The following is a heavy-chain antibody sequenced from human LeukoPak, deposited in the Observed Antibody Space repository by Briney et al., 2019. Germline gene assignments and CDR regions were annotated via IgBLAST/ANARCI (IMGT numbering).Heavy chain of an antibody. CDR1: GYGFTSYY. CDR3: ARHGSGRYYPAEGRVDY. J-gene: IGHJ4*02. CDR2: INPSVGGA. D-gene: IGHD3-10*01. V-gene: IGHV1-46*03. Sequence: AASVKVSCKAFGYGFTSYYIHWVRQAPGQGFEWMGIINPSVGGATYARKFQGRVTMTRDTSTSTVYMELSSLRSEDTAVYYCARHGSGRYYPAEGRVDYWGQGTLVTVSS.